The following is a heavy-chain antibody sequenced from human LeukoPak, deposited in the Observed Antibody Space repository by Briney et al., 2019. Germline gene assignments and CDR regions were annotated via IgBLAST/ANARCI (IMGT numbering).Heavy chain of an antibody. D-gene: IGHD3-22*01. Sequence: GGSLRLSCAASGFTFSSYAMSWVRQAPGKGLEWVSAISGSGGSTYYADSVKGRFTISRDNSKNTLYLQMNSLRAEDTGVYYCANQAYYYDSSGYYYYFDYWGQGTLVTVSS. CDR3: ANQAYYYDSSGYYYYFDY. V-gene: IGHV3-23*01. CDR2: ISGSGGST. CDR1: GFTFSSYA. J-gene: IGHJ4*02.